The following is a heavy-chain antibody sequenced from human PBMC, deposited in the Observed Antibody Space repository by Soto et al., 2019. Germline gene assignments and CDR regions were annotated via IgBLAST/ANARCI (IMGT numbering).Heavy chain of an antibody. CDR2: INHSGST. D-gene: IGHD2-15*01. CDR3: ARGAYCSGGSCYPEHYYYYYGMDV. J-gene: IGHJ6*02. V-gene: IGHV4-34*01. Sequence: QVQLQQWGAGLLKPSETLSLTCAVYGGSFSGYYWSWIRQPPGKGLEWIGEINHSGSTNYNPSLKGRVTLSVDTSKNQFSLKLRSVTAADTAVYYCARGAYCSGGSCYPEHYYYYYGMDVWGQGTTVTVSS. CDR1: GGSFSGYY.